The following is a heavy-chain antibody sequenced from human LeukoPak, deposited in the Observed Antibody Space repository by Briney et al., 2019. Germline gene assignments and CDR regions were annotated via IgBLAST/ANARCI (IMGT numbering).Heavy chain of an antibody. D-gene: IGHD2-15*01. CDR1: GFTFSSYG. V-gene: IGHV3-33*01. Sequence: GGSLRLSCAASGFTFSSYGMHWVRQAPGKGLEWVAVIWYDGSNKYHADSVKGRFTISRDNSKNTLYLQMNSLRAEDTAVYYCARDDIGPDAFDIWGQGTMVTVSS. J-gene: IGHJ3*02. CDR3: ARDDIGPDAFDI. CDR2: IWYDGSNK.